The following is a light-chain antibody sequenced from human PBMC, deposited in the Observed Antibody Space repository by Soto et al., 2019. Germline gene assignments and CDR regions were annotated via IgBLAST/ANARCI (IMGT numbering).Light chain of an antibody. CDR1: QSVSNNY. CDR2: GAS. V-gene: IGKV3-20*01. Sequence: LSQSPGTLSLSTGERATLSCRASQSVSNNYLAWYQQKPGQAPRLLIYGASNRATGIPDRFSGSGSGTDFTLTISRLEPEDFAVYYCQQYGSSGTFGQGTKVAI. CDR3: QQYGSSGT. J-gene: IGKJ1*01.